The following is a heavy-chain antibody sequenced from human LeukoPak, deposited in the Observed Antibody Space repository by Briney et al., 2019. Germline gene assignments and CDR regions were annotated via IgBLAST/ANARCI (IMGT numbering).Heavy chain of an antibody. Sequence: SGPTLVNPTQALALTCSFSGFSLTTSGVGVGWIRQSPGKALEWLALIYWDNDKRYNPSLKNRLTIMKDTSRNQVVLTLTNVDPVDTATYYCAHRRSGYNWNHGDFDYWGQETLVTVSS. CDR1: GFSLTTSGVG. D-gene: IGHD1-14*01. J-gene: IGHJ4*02. CDR3: AHRRSGYNWNHGDFDY. CDR2: IYWDNDK. V-gene: IGHV2-5*02.